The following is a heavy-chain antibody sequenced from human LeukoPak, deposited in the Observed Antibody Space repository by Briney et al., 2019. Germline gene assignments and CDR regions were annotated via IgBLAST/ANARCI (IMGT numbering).Heavy chain of an antibody. CDR1: GFTFSAYN. J-gene: IGHJ4*02. V-gene: IGHV3-48*04. CDR3: ARRIDF. Sequence: GGSLRLSCAASGFTFSAYNMNWVRQAPGKGLEWVSYISSTGTTIYYADSVRGRFAISRDNAKNSLYLQMNSLRAKDTSVYYCARRIDFWGQGTLVTVSS. CDR2: ISSTGTTI.